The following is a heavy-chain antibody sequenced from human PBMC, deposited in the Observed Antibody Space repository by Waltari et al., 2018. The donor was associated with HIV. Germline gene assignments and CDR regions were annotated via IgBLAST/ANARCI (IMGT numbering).Heavy chain of an antibody. V-gene: IGHV1-2*02. D-gene: IGHD1-26*01. CDR2: FNPNTGGT. Sequence: QVQLVQSGAEVKKPGASVQVSCKASGYTFPAYYMHWVRQAPGHGRECMGWFNPNTGGTNYAQKFQGRVTMTSDTSISTAYMELTGLGSDDTAIYFCARPVLGATYYVDYWGQGTLISVSS. CDR1: GYTFPAYY. CDR3: ARPVLGATYYVDY. J-gene: IGHJ4*02.